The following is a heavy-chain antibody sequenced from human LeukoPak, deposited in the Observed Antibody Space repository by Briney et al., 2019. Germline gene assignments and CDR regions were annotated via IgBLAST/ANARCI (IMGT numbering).Heavy chain of an antibody. CDR2: IRYDGSNK. CDR3: AREEWFSRTWDY. D-gene: IGHD3-3*01. J-gene: IGHJ4*02. Sequence: GGSLRLSCAASGFTFSSYGMHWVRQAPGKGLEWVAFIRYDGSNKYYADSVKGRFTISRDNSKNTLYLQMNSLRVEDTAVYYCAREEWFSRTWDYWGQGTLVTVSS. CDR1: GFTFSSYG. V-gene: IGHV3-30*02.